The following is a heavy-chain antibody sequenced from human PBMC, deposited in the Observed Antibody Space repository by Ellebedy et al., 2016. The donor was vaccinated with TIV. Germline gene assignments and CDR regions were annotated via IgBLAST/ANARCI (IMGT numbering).Heavy chain of an antibody. Sequence: GGSLRLXCAASGFTFSSYGMHWVRQAPGKGLEWLAVISNDGKTIYYADSLKGRFAISGDNSKNMLYLQVDSLRPEDTGVYFCAKGNSHYYYGMDVWGQGTTVTVSS. CDR1: GFTFSSYG. CDR3: AKGNSHYYYGMDV. J-gene: IGHJ6*02. CDR2: ISNDGKTI. V-gene: IGHV3-30*18. D-gene: IGHD4-23*01.